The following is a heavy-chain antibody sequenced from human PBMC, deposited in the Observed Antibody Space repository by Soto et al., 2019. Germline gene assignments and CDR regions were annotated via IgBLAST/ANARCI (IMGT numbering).Heavy chain of an antibody. V-gene: IGHV3-21*01. J-gene: IGHJ4*02. CDR1: GFTFSSYS. Sequence: EVQLVESGGGLVKPGGSLRLSCAASGFTFSSYSMNWLRQAPGKGLEWVSSISSSSSYIYYADSVKGQFTISRDNAKNSLYLQMNSRRAEDTAVSYCAASADFDYWGQGTLVTVSA. CDR3: AASADFDY. CDR2: ISSSSSYI.